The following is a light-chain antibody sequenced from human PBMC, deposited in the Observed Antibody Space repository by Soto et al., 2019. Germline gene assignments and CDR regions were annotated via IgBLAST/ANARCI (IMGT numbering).Light chain of an antibody. V-gene: IGKV3-15*01. CDR1: QSVSSN. CDR2: GAS. CDR3: PQYNIWPLT. J-gene: IGKJ4*01. Sequence: EIVMTQSPATLSVSPGERVTLSCRASQSVSSNLAWYQQNPGQAPRLLIYGASTGATDIPARFSGSVSGTEFILTISSLQAEEFAVYYCPQYNIWPLTVGGGTKVEIK.